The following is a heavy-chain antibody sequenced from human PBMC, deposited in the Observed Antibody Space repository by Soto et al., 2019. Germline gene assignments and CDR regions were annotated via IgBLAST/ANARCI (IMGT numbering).Heavy chain of an antibody. CDR2: ISSSSSYI. J-gene: IGHJ4*02. V-gene: IGHV3-21*01. Sequence: GGSLRLSCAASGFTFSSYSMNWVRQAPGKGLEWVSSISSSSSYIYYADSVKGRFTISRDNAKNSLYLQMNSLRAEYTAVYYCARTDDILTGFYFDYWGQGTLVTVSS. CDR1: GFTFSSYS. D-gene: IGHD3-9*01. CDR3: ARTDDILTGFYFDY.